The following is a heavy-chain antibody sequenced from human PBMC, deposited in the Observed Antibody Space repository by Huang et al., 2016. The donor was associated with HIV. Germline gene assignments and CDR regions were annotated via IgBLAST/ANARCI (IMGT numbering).Heavy chain of an antibody. V-gene: IGHV3-30*18. CDR3: AKDGADEEWDIDY. CDR2: ISYDGSNK. CDR1: GFSFSTYG. D-gene: IGHD1-26*01. Sequence: VQLVESGGGVVQPGRSLRLACAASGFSFSTYGLHGVGQAPGKGLEWVAVISYDGSNKYYAHSVKGRFTISRDTSENKVYLQMNSLRHEDTAVYYCAKDGADEEWDIDYWGQGTLVTVSS. J-gene: IGHJ4*02.